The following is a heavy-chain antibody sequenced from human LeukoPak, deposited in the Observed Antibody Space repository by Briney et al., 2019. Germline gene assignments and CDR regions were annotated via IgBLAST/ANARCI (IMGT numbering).Heavy chain of an antibody. Sequence: ASVKVSCKASGYTFTGYYMHWVRQAPGQGLEWMGWINPNSGGTNYAQKFQGRVTMTRDTSISTAYMELSRLRSDDTAVYYCARKAKGHSAPTDYWGQGTLVTVSS. CDR1: GYTFTGYY. J-gene: IGHJ4*02. V-gene: IGHV1-2*02. CDR2: INPNSGGT. CDR3: ARKAKGHSAPTDY. D-gene: IGHD3-10*01.